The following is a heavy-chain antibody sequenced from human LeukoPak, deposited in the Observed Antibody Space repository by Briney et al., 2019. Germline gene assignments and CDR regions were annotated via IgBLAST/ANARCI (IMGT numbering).Heavy chain of an antibody. J-gene: IGHJ4*02. CDR3: ARGLIETGTTFDY. CDR1: GFTHSDYS. V-gene: IGHV3-11*04. Sequence: GGSLRLSCAASGFTHSDYSMTWIRQAPGKGLEWVSYMSRSGSSTYYADSVKGRFTISRDNAKNSVYLQMNSLGAEDTAVYYCARGLIETGTTFDYWGQGTQVTVSS. CDR2: MSRSGSST. D-gene: IGHD1-7*01.